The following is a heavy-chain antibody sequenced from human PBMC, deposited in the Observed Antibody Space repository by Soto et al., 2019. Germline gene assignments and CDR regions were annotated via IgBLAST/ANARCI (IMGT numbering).Heavy chain of an antibody. CDR3: AKVGGLGQPQDYHYGLDV. J-gene: IGHJ6*02. CDR1: GYTFTSYY. V-gene: IGHV1-46*01. D-gene: IGHD3-16*01. CDR2: INPSGGRT. Sequence: QVQLVQSGAEVKKPGASVKISCKASGYTFTSYYIHWVRQAPGQGLEWMGIINPSGGRTSYAQKFQGRFTMTRDTSTSTVYMEVSSLRSEDTAVYYCAKVGGLGQPQDYHYGLDVWGQGTTVTVSS.